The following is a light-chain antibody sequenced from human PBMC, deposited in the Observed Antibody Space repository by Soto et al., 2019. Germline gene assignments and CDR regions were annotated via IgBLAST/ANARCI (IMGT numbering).Light chain of an antibody. CDR2: GAS. V-gene: IGKV3-20*01. J-gene: IGKJ1*01. CDR3: QQYGSSGT. CDR1: QSVSNNY. Sequence: EILLTQSPGTLSLSRGEKSTLXXRGSQSVSNNYLAWYQQKPGQAPXVLIYGASNRATGIPDRFSGSGSGTDFTLTISRLEPEDFAVYYCQQYGSSGTFGQGTKVDIK.